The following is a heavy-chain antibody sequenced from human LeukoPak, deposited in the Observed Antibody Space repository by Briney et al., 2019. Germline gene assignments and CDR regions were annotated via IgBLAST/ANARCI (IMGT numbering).Heavy chain of an antibody. J-gene: IGHJ2*01. V-gene: IGHV3-13*01. CDR2: IGIAGDT. D-gene: IGHD4-17*01. CDR1: GFTFSSYD. CDR3: ARGGDLSAGWFDL. Sequence: GGSLRLSCASSGFTFSSYDMLWVRQATGKCLEWVSGIGIAGDTYYAGSVKGRLTISRENAKNSLYLQMNSLSAGDTAVYYCARGGDLSAGWFDLWGRGTLVTVSS.